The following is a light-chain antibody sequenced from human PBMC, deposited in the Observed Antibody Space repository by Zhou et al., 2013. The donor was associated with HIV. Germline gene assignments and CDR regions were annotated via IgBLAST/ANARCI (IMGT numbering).Light chain of an antibody. Sequence: AIRMTQSPSSFSASTGDRVTITCRASQGISSYLAWYQQKPGKAPKLLIYAASSLQSGVPSRFSGSGSGTDFTLTINSLQPEDFATYYCQQSYNTPYTFGQGTQLE. CDR2: AAS. CDR1: QGISSY. CDR3: QQSYNTPYT. V-gene: IGKV1-8*01. J-gene: IGKJ2*01.